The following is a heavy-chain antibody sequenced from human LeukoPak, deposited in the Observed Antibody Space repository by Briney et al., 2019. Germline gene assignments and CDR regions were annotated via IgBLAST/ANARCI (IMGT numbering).Heavy chain of an antibody. CDR2: IYYTGTT. CDR3: AAGHPVYFNF. J-gene: IGHJ4*02. Sequence: PSETLSLTCTVSGASISSYYWSWIRQRPGQGLEWIGYIYYTGTTNYNPSLRSRVTISLDTSKNRFSLRLTSVTAADAAIYYCAAGHPVYFNFWGQGTLVTVSS. CDR1: GASISSYY. V-gene: IGHV4-59*08.